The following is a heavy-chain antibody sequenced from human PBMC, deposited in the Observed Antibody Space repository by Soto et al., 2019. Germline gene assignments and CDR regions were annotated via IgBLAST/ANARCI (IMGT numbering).Heavy chain of an antibody. Sequence: EVQLVESGGGLVQPGGSLRLSCEASRGAFGDYWMHWVRQAPGKGLVWVSRINRDANDIIYADSVKGRFTASRDNAKNMVFLQMNSLRVEVTALYYCARDVPHNWSDSSGQGTLVTVSS. J-gene: IGHJ5*01. CDR3: ARDVPHNWSDS. CDR2: INRDANDI. CDR1: RGAFGDYW. V-gene: IGHV3-74*01. D-gene: IGHD3-10*02.